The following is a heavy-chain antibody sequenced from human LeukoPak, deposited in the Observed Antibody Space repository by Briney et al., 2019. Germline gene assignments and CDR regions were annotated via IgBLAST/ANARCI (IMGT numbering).Heavy chain of an antibody. V-gene: IGHV3-64*01. J-gene: IGHJ4*02. CDR1: GFTFSSYA. CDR2: ISSNGGST. CDR3: ARGDYDYVWGSYRFDY. Sequence: PGGSLRLSCAASGFTFSSYAMHWVRQAPGKGLEYVSAISSNGGSTYYANSVKGRFTISRDNSKNTLYLQMGSLRAEDMAVYYCARGDYDYVWGSYRFDYWGQGTLVTVSS. D-gene: IGHD3-16*02.